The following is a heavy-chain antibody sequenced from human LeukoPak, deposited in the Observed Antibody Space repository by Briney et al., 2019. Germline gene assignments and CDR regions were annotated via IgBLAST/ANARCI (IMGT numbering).Heavy chain of an antibody. D-gene: IGHD6-19*01. J-gene: IGHJ4*02. CDR1: GGTFSSYA. CDR3: ARGIAVAGTRDY. Sequence: ASVKVSCKASGGTFSSYAISWVRQAPGQGLEWMGGIIPIFGTANYAQKFQGRVTITTDESTSTAYMELSSLRSEDTAVYYCARGIAVAGTRDYWGQGTLVTVSS. CDR2: IIPIFGTA. V-gene: IGHV1-69*05.